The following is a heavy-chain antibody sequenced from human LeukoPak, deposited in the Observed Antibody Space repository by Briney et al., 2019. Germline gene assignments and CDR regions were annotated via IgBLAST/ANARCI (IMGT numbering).Heavy chain of an antibody. CDR1: GFTFDDYA. Sequence: GGSLRLSGAASGFTFDDYAMHWVRQAPGKGLEWVSLISWDGGSTYYADSVKGRFTISRDNSKNSLYLQMNSLRAEDTALYYCAKDIARGSDWRGGFDYWGQGTLVTVSS. D-gene: IGHD3/OR15-3a*01. V-gene: IGHV3-43D*04. J-gene: IGHJ4*02. CDR3: AKDIARGSDWRGGFDY. CDR2: ISWDGGST.